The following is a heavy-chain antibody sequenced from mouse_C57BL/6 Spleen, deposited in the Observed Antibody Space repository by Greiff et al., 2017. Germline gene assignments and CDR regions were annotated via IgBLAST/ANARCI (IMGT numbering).Heavy chain of an antibody. V-gene: IGHV1-18*01. CDR1: GYTFTDYN. J-gene: IGHJ1*03. CDR3: ARDYDDWYFEV. D-gene: IGHD2-4*01. CDR2: INPNNGGT. Sequence: EVQLQQSGPELVKPGASVKIPCKASGYTFTDYNMDWVKQSHGKSLEWIGDINPNNGGTNYNQKFKGKATLTVDKSSSTAYMELRSLTSEDTAVYYCARDYDDWYFEVWGTGTTVTVSS.